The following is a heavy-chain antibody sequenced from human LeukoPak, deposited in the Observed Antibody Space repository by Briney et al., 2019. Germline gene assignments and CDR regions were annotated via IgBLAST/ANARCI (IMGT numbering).Heavy chain of an antibody. Sequence: SETLSLTCTVSGGSISSSSYYWVCIRQPPGKGLEWIGSIYYSASTYYNPSLKSRVTISVDTSKNQFALKRSSVTAPDTAVYYCARYYYDSSGYDYWGQGTLVTVSS. CDR2: IYYSAST. CDR1: GGSISSSSYY. J-gene: IGHJ4*02. V-gene: IGHV4-39*01. D-gene: IGHD3-22*01. CDR3: ARYYYDSSGYDY.